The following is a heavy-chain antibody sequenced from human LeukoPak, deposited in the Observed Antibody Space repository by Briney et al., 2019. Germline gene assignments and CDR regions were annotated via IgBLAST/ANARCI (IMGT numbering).Heavy chain of an antibody. CDR1: GGTFSSYA. CDR3: TAQDIVVEPAAAYYYYGMDV. J-gene: IGHJ6*02. CDR2: IIPIFGTA. V-gene: IGHV1-69*13. D-gene: IGHD2-2*01. Sequence: ASVKVSCKASGGTFSSYAISWVRQAPGQGLEWMGGIIPIFGTANYAQKFQGRVTITADESTSTAYMELSSLRSEDTAVYYCTAQDIVVEPAAAYYYYGMDVWGQGTTVTVSS.